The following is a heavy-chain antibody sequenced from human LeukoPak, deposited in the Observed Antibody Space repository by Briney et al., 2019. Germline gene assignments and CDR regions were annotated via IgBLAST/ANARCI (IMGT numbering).Heavy chain of an antibody. CDR2: ISWNSGSI. J-gene: IGHJ4*02. CDR1: GFTFDDYA. D-gene: IGHD4-17*01. Sequence: GRSLRLSCAASGFTFDDYAMHWVRQAPGKGLEWVSGISWNSGSIGYADSVKGRFTISRDNAKNSLYLQMNSLKTEDTAVYYCTTLEDYGELFHQADYWGQGTLVTVSS. V-gene: IGHV3-9*01. CDR3: TTLEDYGELFHQADY.